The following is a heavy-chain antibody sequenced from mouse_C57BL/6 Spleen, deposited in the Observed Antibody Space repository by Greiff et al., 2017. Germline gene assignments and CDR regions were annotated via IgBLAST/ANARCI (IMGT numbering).Heavy chain of an antibody. V-gene: IGHV1-66*01. CDR3: ARGGGIYDGYRYYFDY. J-gene: IGHJ2*01. D-gene: IGHD2-3*01. CDR1: GYSFTSYY. Sequence: QVHVKQSGPELVKPGASVKISCKASGYSFTSYYIHWVKQRPGQGLEWIGWIYPGSGNTKYNEKFKGKATLTADTSSSTAYMQLSSLTSEDSAVYYCARGGGIYDGYRYYFDYWGQGTTLTVSS. CDR2: IYPGSGNT.